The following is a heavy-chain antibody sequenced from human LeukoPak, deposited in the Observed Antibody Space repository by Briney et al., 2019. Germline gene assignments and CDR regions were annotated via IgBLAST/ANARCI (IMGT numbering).Heavy chain of an antibody. J-gene: IGHJ6*03. D-gene: IGHD2-2*01. V-gene: IGHV1-8*03. CDR3: ARDGGYCSSTHCYYYYMDV. CDR1: GYTFTSYD. CDR2: MNSNSGNT. Sequence: ASVKVSFKSSGYTFTSYDYNWVRQGTGQGLEGMGWMNSNSGNTGYSQKFQGRVTITMNTSISTAYMELSILRSEDTAVYYCARDGGYCSSTHCYYYYMDVWAKGPRSPSP.